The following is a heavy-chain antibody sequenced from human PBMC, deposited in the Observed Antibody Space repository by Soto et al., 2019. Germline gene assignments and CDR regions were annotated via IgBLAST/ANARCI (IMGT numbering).Heavy chain of an antibody. J-gene: IGHJ4*02. D-gene: IGHD4-4*01. V-gene: IGHV3-23*01. CDR1: GFPCSSYV. Sequence: EVKLLESGGGLVQRGGSLRLSCAASGFPCSSYVMSWVRQAPGKGLEWVSGISGGGSNTFYADYVKGRFTISRDNSKNTLLLQMNCLGAEDTAVYYCASDSNTYSSWLRGRYFDYLGQGIGGTVSS. CDR3: ASDSNTYSSWLRGRYFDY. CDR2: ISGGGSNT.